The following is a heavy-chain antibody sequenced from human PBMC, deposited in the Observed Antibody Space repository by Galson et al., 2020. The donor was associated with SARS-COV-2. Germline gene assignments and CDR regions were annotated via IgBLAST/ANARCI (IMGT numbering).Heavy chain of an antibody. Sequence: ASVKVSCKASGYTFTSYYMHWVRQAPGQGLEWMGIINPSGGSTSYAQKFQGRVTMTRDAPTNTVYMELSSLRSEDTAVYYCARDRGEKREDMWDILTGYYGLTVDYYYYCMDVWGQGTTVTVSS. CDR2: INPSGGST. CDR3: ARDRGEKREDMWDILTGYYGLTVDYYYYCMDV. D-gene: IGHD3-9*01. J-gene: IGHJ6*02. CDR1: GYTFTSYY. V-gene: IGHV1-46*03.